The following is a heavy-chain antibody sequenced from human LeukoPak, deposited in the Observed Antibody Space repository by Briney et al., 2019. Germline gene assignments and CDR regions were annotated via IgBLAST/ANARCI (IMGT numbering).Heavy chain of an antibody. Sequence: GESLKISCKGSGYSFTTYWISWVRQMPGEGPEWMGRIHPSDSDTNYSPSFQGHVTFSTDKSISTAYLQWTSLKASDTAIYFCARHYYNDNTLLDFWGQGTLVTVSS. J-gene: IGHJ4*02. D-gene: IGHD3-22*01. CDR3: ARHYYNDNTLLDF. CDR1: GYSFTTYW. V-gene: IGHV5-10-1*01. CDR2: IHPSDSDT.